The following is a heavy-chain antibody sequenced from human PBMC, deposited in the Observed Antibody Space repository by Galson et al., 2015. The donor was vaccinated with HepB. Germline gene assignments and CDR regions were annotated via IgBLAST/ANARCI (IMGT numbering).Heavy chain of an antibody. V-gene: IGHV2-70*04. J-gene: IGHJ3*02. D-gene: IGHD6-13*01. CDR2: IDWDDDK. Sequence: PALVKPTQTLTLTCTFSGFSLSTSGMRVSWIRQPPGKALEWLARIDWDDDKFYSTSLKTRLTISKDTSKNQVVLTMTNMDPVDTATYYCARILSSSWYDSDDAFDIWGQGTMVTVSS. CDR3: ARILSSSWYDSDDAFDI. CDR1: GFSLSTSGMR.